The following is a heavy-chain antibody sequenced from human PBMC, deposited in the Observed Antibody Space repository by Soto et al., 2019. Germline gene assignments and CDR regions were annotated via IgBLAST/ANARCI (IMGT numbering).Heavy chain of an antibody. J-gene: IGHJ1*01. CDR2: ISGRGDNT. Sequence: GGSLRLSCAASGFTFSSYAKSWVRQAPGKGLEWVSGISGRGDNTYYADSVKGRFTISRDNSKNTLYLQMNSLRAEDTATYYCAKEVVLAGAEYFQHWGQGTLVTVPS. CDR3: AKEVVLAGAEYFQH. CDR1: GFTFSSYA. V-gene: IGHV3-23*01. D-gene: IGHD2-15*01.